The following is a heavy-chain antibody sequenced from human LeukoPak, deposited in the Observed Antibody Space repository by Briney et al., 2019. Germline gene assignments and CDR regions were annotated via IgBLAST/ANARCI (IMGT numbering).Heavy chain of an antibody. J-gene: IGHJ4*02. D-gene: IGHD3-3*01. V-gene: IGHV4-4*07. CDR1: GGSISSYY. Sequence: SETLSLTCTVSGGSISSYYWSWIRQPAGKGLDWIGRIYTSGSTNYNPSLKSRVTMSVDTSKNQFSLKLSSVTAADTAVYYCARSPYFTIFGVVIRGNYFDYWGQGTLVTVSS. CDR2: IYTSGST. CDR3: ARSPYFTIFGVVIRGNYFDY.